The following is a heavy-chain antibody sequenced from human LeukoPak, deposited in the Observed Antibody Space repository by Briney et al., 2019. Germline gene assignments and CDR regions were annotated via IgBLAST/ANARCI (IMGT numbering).Heavy chain of an antibody. J-gene: IGHJ4*02. V-gene: IGHV3-21*01. D-gene: IGHD2-15*01. CDR2: ISSSSSYI. CDR1: GFTFSSYS. CDR3: ARRASGGWSPFYY. Sequence: GGSLRLSCAASGFTFSSYSMNWVRQAPGKGLEWVSSISSSSSYIYYADSVKGRFTISRDNAKNSLYLQMNSLRAEDTAVYYCARRASGGWSPFYYWGQGTLVTVSS.